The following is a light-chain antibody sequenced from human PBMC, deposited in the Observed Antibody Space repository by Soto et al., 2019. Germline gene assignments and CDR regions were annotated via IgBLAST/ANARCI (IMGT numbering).Light chain of an antibody. CDR2: ANN. J-gene: IGLJ1*01. Sequence: QSVLTQPPSVSGAPGQRITISCAGSSSNIGSGYDVHWYQQHPGTAPKLLIYANNNRPSGVPDRFSGSKSGTSASLAITGLQAEDEADYYCQSFDSSLNAPSVFGTGTKVT. CDR1: SSNIGSGYD. V-gene: IGLV1-40*01. CDR3: QSFDSSLNAPSV.